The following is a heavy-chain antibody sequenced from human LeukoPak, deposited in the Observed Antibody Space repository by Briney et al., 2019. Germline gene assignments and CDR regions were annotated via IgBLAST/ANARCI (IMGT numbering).Heavy chain of an antibody. Sequence: SETLSLTCTVSGGSISSYYWSWIRQPPGKGLEWIGYIYYSGSTNYNPSLKSRVTISVDTSKNQFSLRLSSVTAADTAVYYCARQMNTVTADYWGQGTLVTVSS. J-gene: IGHJ4*02. CDR1: GGSISSYY. CDR3: ARQMNTVTADY. D-gene: IGHD4-17*01. V-gene: IGHV4-59*08. CDR2: IYYSGST.